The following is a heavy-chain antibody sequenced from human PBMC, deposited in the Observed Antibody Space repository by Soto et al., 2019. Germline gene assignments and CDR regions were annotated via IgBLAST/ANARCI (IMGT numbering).Heavy chain of an antibody. D-gene: IGHD1-26*01. CDR2: VASKPEGHTT. J-gene: IGHJ5*02. CDR1: GYTFSDTA. CDR3: NKYSGSLSILAA. Sequence: EVQLVESGGDLVQPGGSLKLSCVASGYTFSDTAIHWVRQAPGKGLEWVGRVASKPEGHTTTYGASVKGRFTISRDDSQNTAYLQMNSLKTEDTAVYYCNKYSGSLSILAALGPGTLVTVSS. V-gene: IGHV3-73*02.